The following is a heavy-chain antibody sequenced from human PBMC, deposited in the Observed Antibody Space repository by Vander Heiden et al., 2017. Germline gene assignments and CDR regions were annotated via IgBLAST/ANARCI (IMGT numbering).Heavy chain of an antibody. J-gene: IGHJ6*02. V-gene: IGHV3-7*01. CDR1: GFTFSSSW. Sequence: EVQLVESGGGLVQPGGSLRLSCAASGFTFSSSWMRWVRQAPGKGLEWVANIKQDGSEKYYVDSVKGRFTISRDNAKNSLYLQMNSLRAEDTAVYYCARDLSIAAAGYYYYGMDVWGQGTTVTVSS. CDR2: IKQDGSEK. D-gene: IGHD6-13*01. CDR3: ARDLSIAAAGYYYYGMDV.